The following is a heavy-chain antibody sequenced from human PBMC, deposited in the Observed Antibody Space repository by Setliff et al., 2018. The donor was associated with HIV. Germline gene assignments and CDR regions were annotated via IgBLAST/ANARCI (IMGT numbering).Heavy chain of an antibody. V-gene: IGHV4-4*07. CDR3: ASEAWTSYRSSSGYYYYYMDV. CDR2: IYTSGST. CDR1: GGSISNYY. Sequence: PSETLSLTCTVSGGSISNYYWSWIRQPAGKGLEWIGRIYTSGSTKYNPSLKSRVTMSLDTSKNQFSLNLDSVTAADTAVYYCASEAWTSYRSSSGYYYYYMDVWGKGTTVTVSS. J-gene: IGHJ6*03. D-gene: IGHD6-6*01.